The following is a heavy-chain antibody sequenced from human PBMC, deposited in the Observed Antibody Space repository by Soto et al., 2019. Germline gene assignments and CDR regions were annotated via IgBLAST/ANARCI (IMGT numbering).Heavy chain of an antibody. D-gene: IGHD3-22*01. J-gene: IGHJ6*02. CDR1: GFTFSSYS. CDR3: ARYYDSSRGMDV. V-gene: IGHV3-21*01. Sequence: SGGSLRLSCAASGFTFSSYSMNWVRQAPGKGLEWVSSISSSSSYIYYADSVKGRFTISRDNAKNSLYLQMNSLRAEDTAVYYCARYYDSSRGMDVWGQGTTVTVSS. CDR2: ISSSSSYI.